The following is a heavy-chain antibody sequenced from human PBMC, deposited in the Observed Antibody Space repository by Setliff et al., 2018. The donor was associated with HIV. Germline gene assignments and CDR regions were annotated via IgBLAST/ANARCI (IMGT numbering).Heavy chain of an antibody. CDR2: ISYDGSNK. V-gene: IGHV3-30*04. CDR1: GFAFDTYA. D-gene: IGHD4-17*01. J-gene: IGHJ5*02. Sequence: LRLSCAASGFAFDTYAMNWVRQAPGKGLEWVSVISYDGSNKYYADSVKGRFTISRDNSKNTLYLQMNSLRGEDTAVYHCAKDRDYGDNLLLLNWFDPWGQGTLVTVSS. CDR3: AKDRDYGDNLLLLNWFDP.